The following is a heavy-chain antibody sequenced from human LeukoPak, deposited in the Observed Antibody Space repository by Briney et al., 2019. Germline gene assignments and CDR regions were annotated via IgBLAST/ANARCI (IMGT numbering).Heavy chain of an antibody. J-gene: IGHJ4*02. CDR1: GFSFSSYG. CDR2: ISYDGSNK. Sequence: GRSLRLSCAASGFSFSSYGMHWVRQAPGKGLEWVAVISYDGSNKYYADSVKSRFTISRDSSKNTLYLQMNGLRAEDTAVYYCAKDPGGNILTGYYFDYWGQGTLVTVSS. D-gene: IGHD3-9*01. CDR3: AKDPGGNILTGYYFDY. V-gene: IGHV3-30*18.